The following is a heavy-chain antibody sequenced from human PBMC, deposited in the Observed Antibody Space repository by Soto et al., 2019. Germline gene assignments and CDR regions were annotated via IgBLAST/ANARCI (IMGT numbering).Heavy chain of an antibody. Sequence: ASVKVSCKASGGTFSSYAISWVRQAPGQGLEWMGGIIPIFGTANYAQKFQGRVTITADESTSTAYMELSSLRSEDTAVYYCARTGAPGIAVAGTGGHFDYWGQGTLVTVSS. CDR3: ARTGAPGIAVAGTGGHFDY. CDR2: IIPIFGTA. J-gene: IGHJ4*02. CDR1: GGTFSSYA. D-gene: IGHD6-19*01. V-gene: IGHV1-69*13.